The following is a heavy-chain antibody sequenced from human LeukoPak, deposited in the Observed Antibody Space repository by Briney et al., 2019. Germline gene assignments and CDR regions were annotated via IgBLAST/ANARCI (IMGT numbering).Heavy chain of an antibody. CDR3: ARKAYCGGDCYLGNWFFDL. D-gene: IGHD2-21*02. CDR1: GFTFSSYW. Sequence: GGSLRLSCAASGFTFSSYWMFWVRQAPGEGLEWVANIKQDGSEKHYVDSVKGRFTISRDNAKNSLYLQMNSLRAEDTAVYYCARKAYCGGDCYLGNWFFDLWGRGTLVIVSS. J-gene: IGHJ2*01. CDR2: IKQDGSEK. V-gene: IGHV3-7*01.